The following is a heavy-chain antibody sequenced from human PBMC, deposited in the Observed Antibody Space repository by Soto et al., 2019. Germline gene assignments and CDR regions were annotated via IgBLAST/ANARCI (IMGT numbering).Heavy chain of an antibody. CDR3: ARVRTAMAHAIDY. J-gene: IGHJ4*02. D-gene: IGHD5-18*01. Sequence: QVQLQESGPGLVKPSQTLSLTCTVSGGSISSGGYYWSWIRQHPGKGLEWIGYIYYSGSTYYNPSLKSRVNISVDTYQNPFSLKLSSVTAADTAVYYCARVRTAMAHAIDYWGQGTLVTVSS. CDR2: IYYSGST. V-gene: IGHV4-31*03. CDR1: GGSISSGGYY.